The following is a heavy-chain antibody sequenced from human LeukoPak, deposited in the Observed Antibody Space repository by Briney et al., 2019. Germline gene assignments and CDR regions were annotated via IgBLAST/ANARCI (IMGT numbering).Heavy chain of an antibody. J-gene: IGHJ4*02. CDR3: AHRYLFGEFYYFDY. D-gene: IGHD3-10*01. CDR2: IYWDDDK. V-gene: IGHV2-5*02. Sequence: SGPTLVNPTQTLTLTCTFSGFSLSTSGVGVGWIRQPPGKALKWLALIYWDDDKRYSPSLKSRLTITKDTSKNQVVLTMTNMDPVDTATYYCAHRYLFGEFYYFDYWGQGTLVTVSS. CDR1: GFSLSTSGVG.